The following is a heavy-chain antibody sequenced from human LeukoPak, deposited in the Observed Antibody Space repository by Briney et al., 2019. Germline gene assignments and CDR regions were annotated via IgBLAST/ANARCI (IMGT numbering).Heavy chain of an antibody. CDR2: IWCDGSNK. CDR1: GFTFSSYG. Sequence: PGGSLRLSCAASGFTFSSYGMHWVRQAPGKGLEWVAVIWCDGSNKYYADSVKGRFTISRDNSKNTLYLQMNSLRAEDTAVYYCARDRPPRIYGSGVYGMDVWGQGTTVTVSS. D-gene: IGHD3-10*01. J-gene: IGHJ6*02. V-gene: IGHV3-33*01. CDR3: ARDRPPRIYGSGVYGMDV.